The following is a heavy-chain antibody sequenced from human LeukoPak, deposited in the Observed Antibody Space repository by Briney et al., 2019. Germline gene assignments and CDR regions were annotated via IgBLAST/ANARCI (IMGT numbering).Heavy chain of an antibody. J-gene: IGHJ4*02. D-gene: IGHD1-26*01. V-gene: IGHV3-23*01. CDR2: ISGSGGAT. CDR3: AKVASYFCYLDY. Sequence: GGSLRLACAVSGFTFRNYWVHWVRQVPGKVLEWVSAISGSGGATYYADSVQGRFTISRDNSKNTLYLQMNSLRAEDTAVYYCAKVASYFCYLDYWGQGTLVTVSS. CDR1: GFTFRNYW.